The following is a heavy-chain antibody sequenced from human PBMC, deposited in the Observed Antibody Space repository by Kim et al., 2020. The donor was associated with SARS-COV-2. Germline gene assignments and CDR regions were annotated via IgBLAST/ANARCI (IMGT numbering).Heavy chain of an antibody. CDR3: AREYDSSGYYYYFDY. J-gene: IGHJ4*01. D-gene: IGHD3-22*01. V-gene: IGHV3-11*04. CDR2: ISNSGGGSTI. CDR1: GFTFSEYQ. Sequence: GGSLRLSCAASGFTFSEYQMSWIRQAPGKGLEWISYISNSGGGSTIYYADSVKGRFTIPRDNAKKSLYLQMSSLRADDTAVYYCAREYDSSGYYYYFDY.